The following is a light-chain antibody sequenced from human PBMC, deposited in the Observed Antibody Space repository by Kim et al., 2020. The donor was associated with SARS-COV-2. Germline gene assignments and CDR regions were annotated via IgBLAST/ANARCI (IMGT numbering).Light chain of an antibody. J-gene: IGKJ1*01. V-gene: IGKV1-5*01. CDR2: DAS. CDR3: QHYDSYPWT. Sequence: DIQMTQSPSTLSASVGDRVTITCRASQNINSWLAWYQQIPGKAPELLIYDASSLETGVPSRFSGSGSGTEFTLTISSLQPDDFASYYCQHYDSYPWTFGQGTKVDIK. CDR1: QNINSW.